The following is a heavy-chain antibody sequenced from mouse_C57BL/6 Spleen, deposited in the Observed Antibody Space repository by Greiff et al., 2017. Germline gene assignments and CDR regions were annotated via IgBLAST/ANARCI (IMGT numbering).Heavy chain of an antibody. CDR3: ARSTTMITRCFDV. J-gene: IGHJ1*03. Sequence: QVKLQQPGAELVKPGASVKLSCKASGYTFTSYWMHWVKQRPGRGLEWIGRIDTNSGGTKYNEKFKSKATMTVDKPASTAYMQLSSLTSEDAAVYCCARSTTMITRCFDVWGTGTTVTVSS. V-gene: IGHV1-72*01. D-gene: IGHD2-4*01. CDR2: IDTNSGGT. CDR1: GYTFTSYW.